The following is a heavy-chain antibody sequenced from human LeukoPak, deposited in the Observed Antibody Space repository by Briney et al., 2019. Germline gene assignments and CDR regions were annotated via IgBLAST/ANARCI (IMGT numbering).Heavy chain of an antibody. CDR3: ASLDGYMYYFDY. CDR1: GGTFSSYA. Sequence: GASVKVSCKASGGTFSSYAISWVRQAPGQGLEWMGWIIPIFGTANYAQKFQGRVTITADKSTSTAYMELSSLRSEDTAVYYCASLDGYMYYFDYWGQGTLVTVSS. V-gene: IGHV1-69*06. D-gene: IGHD5-24*01. CDR2: IIPIFGTA. J-gene: IGHJ4*02.